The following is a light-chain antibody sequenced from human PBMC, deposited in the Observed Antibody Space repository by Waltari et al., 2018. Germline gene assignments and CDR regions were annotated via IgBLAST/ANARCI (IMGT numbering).Light chain of an antibody. V-gene: IGKV3-15*01. CDR2: GAS. J-gene: IGKJ2*01. Sequence: EIVMTQSPATLSVSPGERVTLSCRASKSVSDYLAWYQQKPGQAPRLLIYGASTRTTGIPARFSGSGSGTEFTLTISSLQSEDFVVYYCQQYNNWPPSYTFGQGTKLEIK. CDR3: QQYNNWPPSYT. CDR1: KSVSDY.